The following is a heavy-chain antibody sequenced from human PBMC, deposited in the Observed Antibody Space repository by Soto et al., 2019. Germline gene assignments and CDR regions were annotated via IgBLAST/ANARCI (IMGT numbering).Heavy chain of an antibody. CDR1: GFTFSSYA. Sequence: PGGSLRLSCAASGFTFSSYAMYWVRQAPGKGLEWVAVISHDGSNKYYADSVKGRFNISRDNSKNTLYLQMNSLRAEDTAVYYCARVPTSNYYDSSGYNPTWYFDYWGQGTLVTVSS. CDR2: ISHDGSNK. V-gene: IGHV3-30-3*01. J-gene: IGHJ4*02. D-gene: IGHD3-22*01. CDR3: ARVPTSNYYDSSGYNPTWYFDY.